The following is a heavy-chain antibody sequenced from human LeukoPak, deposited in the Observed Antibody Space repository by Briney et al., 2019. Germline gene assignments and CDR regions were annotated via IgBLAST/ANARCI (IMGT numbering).Heavy chain of an antibody. J-gene: IGHJ4*02. CDR1: GYSISSGYY. CDR3: ASYCSSTSCRFDY. Sequence: PSETLSLTCTVSGYSISSGYYWGWIRQPPGKGLEWIGSIYHSGSTYYNPSLKSRVTISVDTSKNQFSLKLSSVTAADTAVHYCASYCSSTSCRFDYWGQGTLVTVSS. CDR2: IYHSGST. V-gene: IGHV4-38-2*02. D-gene: IGHD2-2*01.